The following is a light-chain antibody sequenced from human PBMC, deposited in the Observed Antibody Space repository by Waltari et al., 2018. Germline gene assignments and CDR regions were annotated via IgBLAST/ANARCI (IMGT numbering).Light chain of an antibody. CDR2: VNTDGSH. Sequence: QLVLTQSPSASASLGASVKLACTLSSGHSNNVIAWLQQRPEKGPRYLLKVNTDGSHNRGDDVPERVSCSSAGAERYLTSSSLQSEDEADYFCQTGGHGTWVFGGGTKLTVL. J-gene: IGLJ3*02. CDR1: SGHSNNV. CDR3: QTGGHGTWV. V-gene: IGLV4-69*01.